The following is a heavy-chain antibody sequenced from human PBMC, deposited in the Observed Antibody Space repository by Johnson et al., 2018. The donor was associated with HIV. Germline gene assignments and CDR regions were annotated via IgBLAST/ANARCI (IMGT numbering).Heavy chain of an antibody. Sequence: QVQLVESGGGLVKPGGSLRLSCAASAFTFSDYYMTWMRQAPGKGLEWVSGINWNGGSTGYADSLKGRFTISRDNSRNTLFLQMNSLRAEDTAVSYCARAHDAFDIWGQGTMVTVSS. J-gene: IGHJ3*02. CDR3: ARAHDAFDI. CDR2: INWNGGST. CDR1: AFTFSDYY. V-gene: IGHV3-11*04.